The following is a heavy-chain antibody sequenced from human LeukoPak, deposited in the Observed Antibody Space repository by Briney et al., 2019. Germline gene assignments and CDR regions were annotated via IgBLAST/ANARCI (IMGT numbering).Heavy chain of an antibody. CDR1: GGSISSYY. CDR2: IYYSGST. CDR3: ARADVVPAAPFDP. D-gene: IGHD2-2*01. V-gene: IGHV4-59*01. Sequence: SETLSLTCTVSGGSISSYYWSWIRQPPGKGLEWIGYIYYSGSTNYNPSHKSRVTISVDTSKNQFSLKLSSVTAADTAVYYCARADVVPAAPFDPWGQGTLVTVSS. J-gene: IGHJ5*02.